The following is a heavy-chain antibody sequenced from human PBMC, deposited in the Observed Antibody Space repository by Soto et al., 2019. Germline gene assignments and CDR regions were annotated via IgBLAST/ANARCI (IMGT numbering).Heavy chain of an antibody. D-gene: IGHD1-26*01. Sequence: QITLKESGPTLVKPPQTLTLTCTFSGFSLTSTGVAVGWVRQPPGQALEWLALIYWDDDERYTPSLKSRLTVTKDTSKTQVVLTMTNMDPVDTATDFCAHRVLGDEHLNKFAPWGQGILVTVSS. J-gene: IGHJ5*02. V-gene: IGHV2-5*02. CDR2: IYWDDDE. CDR1: GFSLTSTGVA. CDR3: AHRVLGDEHLNKFAP.